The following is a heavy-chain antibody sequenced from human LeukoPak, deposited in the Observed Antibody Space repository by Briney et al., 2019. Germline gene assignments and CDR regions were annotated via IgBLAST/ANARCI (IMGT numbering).Heavy chain of an antibody. CDR1: GGSISSYY. Sequence: PSETLSLTCTVSGGSISSYYWSWIRQPPGKGLEWIGYIHYSGSTNYNPSLKSRVTISVDTSKNQFSLKLSSVTAADTAVYYCASLRLGELSLVDPWGQGTLVTVSS. CDR2: IHYSGST. J-gene: IGHJ5*02. V-gene: IGHV4-59*01. CDR3: ASLRLGELSLVDP. D-gene: IGHD3-16*02.